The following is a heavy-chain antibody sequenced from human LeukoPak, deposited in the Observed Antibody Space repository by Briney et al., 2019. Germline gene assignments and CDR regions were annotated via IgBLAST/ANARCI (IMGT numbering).Heavy chain of an antibody. J-gene: IGHJ4*02. CDR3: ARDRYSGSYGEDYLDY. V-gene: IGHV3-7*01. D-gene: IGHD1-26*01. CDR2: IKQDGSEK. CDR1: GFTFSSYW. Sequence: TGGSLRLSCAASGFTFSSYWMSWVRQAPGKGREWGANIKQDGSEKYYVDSVKGRFTISRDNAKNSLYLQMNSLRAEDTAVYYCARDRYSGSYGEDYLDYWGQGTLVTVSS.